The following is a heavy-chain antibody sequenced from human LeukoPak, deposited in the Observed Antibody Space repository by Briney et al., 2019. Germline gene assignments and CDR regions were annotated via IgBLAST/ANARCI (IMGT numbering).Heavy chain of an antibody. CDR2: IYPGDSDT. CDR3: ARQTGDNAFDI. Sequence: GESLKISCKGSGYRFTTYWIGWVRQMPGKGLEWMGIIYPGDSDTRYSPSFQGQVTISADKSITTAYLQWNSLKASDTAMYYCARQTGDNAFDIWGRGTMVTVSS. V-gene: IGHV5-51*01. D-gene: IGHD7-27*01. CDR1: GYRFTTYW. J-gene: IGHJ3*02.